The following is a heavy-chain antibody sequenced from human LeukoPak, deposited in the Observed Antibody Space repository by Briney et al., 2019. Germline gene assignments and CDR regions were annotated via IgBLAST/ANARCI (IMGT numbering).Heavy chain of an antibody. CDR1: GGSISSGGYY. CDR2: IYYSGST. Sequence: NPSQTLSLTCTVSGGSISSGGYYWSWIRQHPGKGLEWIGYIYYSGSTYYNPSLKSRVTISVDTSNNQFSLKLSSVTAADTAVYYCARAGDKLLNWFDPWGQGTLVTVSS. J-gene: IGHJ5*02. V-gene: IGHV4-30-4*08. D-gene: IGHD1-14*01. CDR3: ARAGDKLLNWFDP.